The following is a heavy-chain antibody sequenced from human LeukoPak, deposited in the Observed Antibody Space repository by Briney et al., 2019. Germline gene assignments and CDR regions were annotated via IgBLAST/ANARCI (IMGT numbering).Heavy chain of an antibody. D-gene: IGHD3-22*01. J-gene: IGHJ4*02. CDR2: ISYDGSNK. Sequence: SCKASGGTFSSYAMHWVRQAPGKGLEWVAVISYDGSNKYYADSVKGRFTISRDNSKNTLYLQMNSLRAEDTAVYYCARDSGSSGLLDYWGQGTLVTVSS. CDR1: GGTFSSYA. CDR3: ARDSGSSGLLDY. V-gene: IGHV3-30-3*01.